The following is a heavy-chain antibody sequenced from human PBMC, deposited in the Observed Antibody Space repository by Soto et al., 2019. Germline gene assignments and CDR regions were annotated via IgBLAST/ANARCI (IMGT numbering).Heavy chain of an antibody. D-gene: IGHD2-21*02. CDR2: ISYSGTT. CDR3: IKYGLPNLNHIY. CDR1: GDSISSTTYF. V-gene: IGHV4-39*01. J-gene: IGHJ4*02. Sequence: PSETLSLTCIVSGDSISSTTYFWGWIRQSPGKRLEWVATISYSGTTYYNPSLKSRVTISMDASKNQFSLKLSSVTAADTAVYYCIKYGLPNLNHIYGGKGPLVPVSS.